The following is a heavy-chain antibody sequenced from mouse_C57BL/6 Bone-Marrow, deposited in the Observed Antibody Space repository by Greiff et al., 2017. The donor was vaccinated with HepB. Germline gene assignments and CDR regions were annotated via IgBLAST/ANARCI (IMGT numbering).Heavy chain of an antibody. J-gene: IGHJ2*01. CDR3: ARYGFITTVVAPFDY. Sequence: QVQLQQSGAELVKPGASVKLSCKASGYTFTSYWMHWVKQRPGRGLEWIGRIDPNSGGTKYNEKFKSKATLTVDKPSSTAYMQLSSLTSEDSAVYYCARYGFITTVVAPFDYWGQGTTLTVSS. D-gene: IGHD1-1*01. CDR2: IDPNSGGT. CDR1: GYTFTSYW. V-gene: IGHV1-72*01.